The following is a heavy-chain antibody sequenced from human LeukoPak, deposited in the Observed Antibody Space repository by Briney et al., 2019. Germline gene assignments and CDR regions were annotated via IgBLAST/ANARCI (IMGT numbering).Heavy chain of an antibody. J-gene: IGHJ6*04. Sequence: PSETLSLTCTVSGGFINSGTHYWTWIRQPAGKGLEWIGRIYTSGSTNYNPSLKSRVTISVDTSKNQFSLKLSSVTAADTAVYYCARAHRYDFWSDVWGKGTTVTVSS. D-gene: IGHD3-3*01. CDR1: GGFINSGTHY. V-gene: IGHV4-61*02. CDR3: ARAHRYDFWSDV. CDR2: IYTSGST.